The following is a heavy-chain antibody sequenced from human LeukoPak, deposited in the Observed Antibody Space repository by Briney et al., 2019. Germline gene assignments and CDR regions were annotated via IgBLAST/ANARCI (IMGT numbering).Heavy chain of an antibody. CDR1: GFTFSDYW. CDR3: ARSAAAGTD. J-gene: IGHJ4*02. CDR2: IKQDGSEK. V-gene: IGHV3-7*03. D-gene: IGHD6-13*01. Sequence: GGSLRLSCAASGFTFSDYWISWVRQAPGKGLEWVANIKQDGSEKYYMDSVKGRFTISRDNTENSLYLQMNILSAEDTAVYYCARSAAAGTDWGQGTLVTVSS.